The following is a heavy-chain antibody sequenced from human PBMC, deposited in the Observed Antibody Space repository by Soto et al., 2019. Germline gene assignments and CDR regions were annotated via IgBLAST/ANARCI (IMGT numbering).Heavy chain of an antibody. CDR2: IYWDDDK. Sequence: SGPTLVNPTQTLTLTCTFSGFSLSTSGVGVGWIRQPPGKALEWLALIYWDDDKRYSPSLKSRLTITKDTSKNQVVLTMTNMDPVDTATYYCAHRRMVVVPAAMGGPVYYYMDVWGKGTTVTVSS. V-gene: IGHV2-5*02. D-gene: IGHD2-2*01. CDR1: GFSLSTSGVG. CDR3: AHRRMVVVPAAMGGPVYYYMDV. J-gene: IGHJ6*03.